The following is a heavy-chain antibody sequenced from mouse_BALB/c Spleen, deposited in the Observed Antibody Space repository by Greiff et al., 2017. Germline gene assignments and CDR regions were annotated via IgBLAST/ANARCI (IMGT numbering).Heavy chain of an antibody. CDR2: IDPANGNT. CDR1: GFNIKDTY. Sequence: EVQLQESGAELVKPGASVKLSCTASGFNIKDTYMHWVKQRPEQGLEWIGRIDPANGNTKYDPKFQGKATITADTSSNTAYLQLSSLTSEDTAVYYCARWGYYGPRAMDYWGQGTSVTVSS. D-gene: IGHD1-2*01. J-gene: IGHJ4*01. V-gene: IGHV14-3*02. CDR3: ARWGYYGPRAMDY.